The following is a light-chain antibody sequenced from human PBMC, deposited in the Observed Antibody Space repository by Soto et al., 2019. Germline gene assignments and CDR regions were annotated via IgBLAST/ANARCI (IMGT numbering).Light chain of an antibody. Sequence: EIVLTQSPGTLSLSPGERATLSCRASQSVSSSYLAWYQQVPGQAPRLLIYGASSRETGISDRFSGGGSGTEFVLTISDLQSEDFAVYSCQQYNAWPPTFGQGTKVDIK. CDR1: QSVSSSY. CDR2: GAS. V-gene: IGKV3-20*01. CDR3: QQYNAWPPT. J-gene: IGKJ1*01.